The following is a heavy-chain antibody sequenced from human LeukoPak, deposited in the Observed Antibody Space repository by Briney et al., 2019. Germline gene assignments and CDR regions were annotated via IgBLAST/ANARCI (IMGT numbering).Heavy chain of an antibody. D-gene: IGHD1-26*01. V-gene: IGHV4-59*01. CDR2: VHYSEPT. CDR3: ARDRRRDLLHAFDI. Sequence: KPSETLSLIFTVSDXSISNYFWSWIRQPPGKGVEWIAYVHYSEPTNYNPSLRSRVTISLDTSKNQFSLKLRSVTAADTAVYYCARDRRRDLLHAFDIWGQGTMITVSS. J-gene: IGHJ3*02. CDR1: DXSISNYF.